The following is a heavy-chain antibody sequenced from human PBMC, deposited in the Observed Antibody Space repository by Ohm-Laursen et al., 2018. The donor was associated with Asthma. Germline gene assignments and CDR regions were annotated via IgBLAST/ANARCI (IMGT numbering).Heavy chain of an antibody. CDR2: GGSYYDGGLK. D-gene: IGHD1-26*01. J-gene: IGHJ6*02. V-gene: IGHV3-30-3*02. Sequence: SLRLSCAASGFTFRSYAMHWVRQAPGKGLEWVAVGGSYYDGGLKYYADSVNGRFTISRDNSKNTLFLQMDSLRTEDTAVYYCAKDRGDGFSVGGFSFYYYGMDVWGRGATVSVSS. CDR1: GFTFRSYA. CDR3: AKDRGDGFSVGGFSFYYYGMDV.